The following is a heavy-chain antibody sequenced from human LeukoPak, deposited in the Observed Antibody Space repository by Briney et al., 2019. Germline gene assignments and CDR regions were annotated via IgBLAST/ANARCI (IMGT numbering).Heavy chain of an antibody. CDR2: ISSSGSTI. V-gene: IGHV3-48*04. CDR1: GFTFSSYS. J-gene: IGHJ6*02. Sequence: GGSLRLSCAASGFTFSSYSMNWVRQAPGKGLEWVSYISSSGSTIYYADSVKGRFTISRDNAKNSLYLQMNSLRAEDTAVYYCARGIQWLDGMDVWGQGTTVTVSS. CDR3: ARGIQWLDGMDV. D-gene: IGHD6-19*01.